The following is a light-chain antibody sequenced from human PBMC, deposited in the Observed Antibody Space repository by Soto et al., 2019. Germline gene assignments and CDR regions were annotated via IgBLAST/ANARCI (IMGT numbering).Light chain of an antibody. CDR3: GTWDSSLTIGVI. CDR2: DNQ. J-gene: IGLJ2*01. V-gene: IGLV1-51*01. CDR1: SSNVGKNF. Sequence: QSVLTQPPSVSAAPGQKVSISCSGSSSNVGKNFVSRYQHVPGKAPKLLIYDNQKRPSGIPDRFSASKSGTLATLDITGLQTGDEADYYCGTWDSSLTIGVIFGGGTKVTVL.